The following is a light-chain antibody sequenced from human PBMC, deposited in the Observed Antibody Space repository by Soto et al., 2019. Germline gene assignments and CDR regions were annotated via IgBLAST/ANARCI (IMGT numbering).Light chain of an antibody. Sequence: EIVMTQSPATLSVSPGERATLSCRASQSVSSNLAWYQQKPGQAPRLLLYGASTRATGIPARFSGSGSWTAFTITINSLQSEDFAVYSCQQYNNWPPLTFGGGTKVEIK. CDR2: GAS. CDR1: QSVSSN. V-gene: IGKV3-15*01. J-gene: IGKJ4*01. CDR3: QQYNNWPPLT.